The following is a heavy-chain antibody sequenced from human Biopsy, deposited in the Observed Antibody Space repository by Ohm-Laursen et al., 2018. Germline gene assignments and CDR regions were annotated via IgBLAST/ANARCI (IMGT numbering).Heavy chain of an antibody. CDR3: ARVGSGWAPFDK. J-gene: IGHJ4*02. CDR1: GYSISSDYR. V-gene: IGHV4-38-2*01. D-gene: IGHD6-19*01. Sequence: QTLSLTSAVSGYSISSDYRWGWIRQAPGKTLEWLGNIFKDGNTHYNPSLRSRLIISIDTSKNQFSLMMTSVSGADTAVYFCARVGSGWAPFDKWGPGTLVTVSS. CDR2: IFKDGNT.